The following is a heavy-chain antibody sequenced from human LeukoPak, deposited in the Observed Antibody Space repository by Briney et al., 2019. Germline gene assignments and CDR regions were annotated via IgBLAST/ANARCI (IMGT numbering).Heavy chain of an antibody. Sequence: PGGSLRLSCAAFGVAVSGYWMNWVRQAPGKGLVWVARINSDGSSTSHADSVKGRFTISRDNAKNTLYLQMNSLRVDDTAVYYCARDPKYGDLGYWGLGTLVTVSS. J-gene: IGHJ4*02. CDR3: ARDPKYGDLGY. V-gene: IGHV3-74*01. D-gene: IGHD4-17*01. CDR1: GVAVSGYW. CDR2: INSDGSST.